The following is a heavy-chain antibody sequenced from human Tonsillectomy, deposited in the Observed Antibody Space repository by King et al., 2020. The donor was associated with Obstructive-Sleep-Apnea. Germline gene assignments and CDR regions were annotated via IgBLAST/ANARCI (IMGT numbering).Heavy chain of an antibody. CDR1: GGTFSSYG. CDR2: SIPILHIT. D-gene: IGHD1-1*01. V-gene: IGHV1-69*10. J-gene: IGHJ4*02. CDR3: ARVSAATGKGPDF. Sequence: QLVQSGAEVKQPGSSVKVSCKATGGTFSSYGISWVRQAPGQGLEWMGGSIPILHITNYARKFQGRLTVVADNSTDTAFMELSSLRSEDTAMYYCARVSAATGKGPDFWGQGSLVTVSS.